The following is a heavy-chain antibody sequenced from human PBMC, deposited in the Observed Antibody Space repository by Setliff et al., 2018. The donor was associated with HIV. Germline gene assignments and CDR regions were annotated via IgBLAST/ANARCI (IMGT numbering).Heavy chain of an antibody. D-gene: IGHD6-6*01. CDR3: ARLSSYRSSSYYFDY. V-gene: IGHV3-20*04. CDR2: ITWHGGNT. CDR1: GFTFDDYG. J-gene: IGHJ4*02. Sequence: GGSLRLSCAASGFTFDDYGMSWVRQAPGKGLEWVSGITWHGGNTGYADSVKGRFTISRDNSKDTLYLQMNSLRAEDTAVYYCARLSSYRSSSYYFDYWGQGALVTVSS.